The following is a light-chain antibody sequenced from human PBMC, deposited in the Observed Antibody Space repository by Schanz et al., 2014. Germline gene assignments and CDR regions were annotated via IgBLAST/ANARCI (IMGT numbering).Light chain of an antibody. CDR2: DAS. CDR1: QRLTSY. Sequence: EIVLTQSPPTLSLSPGERATLSCRASQRLTSYLAWYQQKPGQAPRLLIYDASTRATGISARFSGSGSGTEFTLTISSLQSEDFAVYYCQHYNNWPPVWTFGQGTKVEIK. CDR3: QHYNNWPPVWT. V-gene: IGKV3-15*01. J-gene: IGKJ1*01.